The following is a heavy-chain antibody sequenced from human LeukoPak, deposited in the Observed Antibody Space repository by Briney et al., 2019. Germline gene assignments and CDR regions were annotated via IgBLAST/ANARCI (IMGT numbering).Heavy chain of an antibody. CDR1: GFTFRRYG. CDR2: IYYSGNT. Sequence: KTGGSLRLSCAASGFTFRRYGMSWVRQAPGKGLEWIGSIYYSGNTYYNSSLKSRVTISLDTSKNQFSLNLFSVTAADTAMYYCTRANGYGLIDYWGQGTLVTVSS. V-gene: IGHV4-39*07. J-gene: IGHJ4*02. CDR3: TRANGYGLIDY. D-gene: IGHD3-10*01.